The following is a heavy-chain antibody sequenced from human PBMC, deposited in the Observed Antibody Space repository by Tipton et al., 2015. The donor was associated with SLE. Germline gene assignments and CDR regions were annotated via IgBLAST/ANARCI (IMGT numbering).Heavy chain of an antibody. D-gene: IGHD3-22*01. CDR1: GFTFSSYW. CDR3: TRGAYYHDTSSYLQVY. Sequence: SLRLSCAASGFTFSSYWMHWVRQAPGKGLVWVSRINSDGSSTNYADSMKGRFTISRDNAKSTLYLQMNSLRTEDTAVYYCTRGAYYHDTSSYLQVYWGQGTLVTVSS. V-gene: IGHV3-74*01. CDR2: INSDGSST. J-gene: IGHJ4*02.